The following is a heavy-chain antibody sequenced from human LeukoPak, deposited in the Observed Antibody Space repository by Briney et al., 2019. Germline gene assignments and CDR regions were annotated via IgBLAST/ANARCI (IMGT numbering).Heavy chain of an antibody. Sequence: NPSETLSLTCAVYGGSFSGYYWSWIRQPPGKGLEWIGEIFYSGSINYNPSLKSRVTLSLDKSKNQFSLQLSSVTAADTAMDYWAKPHSHFPPYFDYWGQGTLVIVSS. CDR2: IFYSGSI. D-gene: IGHD4-11*01. V-gene: IGHV4-34*12. CDR1: GGSFSGYY. J-gene: IGHJ4*02. CDR3: AKPHSHFPPYFDY.